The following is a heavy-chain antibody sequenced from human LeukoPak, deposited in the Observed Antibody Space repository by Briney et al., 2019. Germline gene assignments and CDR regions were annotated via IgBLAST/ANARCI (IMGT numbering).Heavy chain of an antibody. Sequence: VASVKVSCKASGYTFTGYYIHWVRQPPGQGLEWMGWVDPDSGGTNYAQKFQGRVTMTRDTSVNTAYMELSRLTSDDTAVYFCARDTSGGARLGYWGQGTLVTVSS. CDR2: VDPDSGGT. J-gene: IGHJ4*02. V-gene: IGHV1-2*02. CDR1: GYTFTGYY. D-gene: IGHD3-16*01. CDR3: ARDTSGGARLGY.